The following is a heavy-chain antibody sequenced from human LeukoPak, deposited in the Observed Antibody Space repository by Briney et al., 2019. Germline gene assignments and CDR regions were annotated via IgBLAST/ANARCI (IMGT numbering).Heavy chain of an antibody. CDR2: IKQDGSEK. CDR1: QFTFSSYW. D-gene: IGHD2-15*01. CDR3: ACPGGRVAATGDAFDI. J-gene: IGHJ3*02. V-gene: IGHV3-7*01. Sequence: GGSLRLSCAASQFTFSSYWMNWVRQAPGKGLEWVANIKQDGSEKYYVDSVKGRFTISRDNAKNSLYLQMNSLRAEDTAVYYCACPGGRVAATGDAFDIWGQGTMVTVSS.